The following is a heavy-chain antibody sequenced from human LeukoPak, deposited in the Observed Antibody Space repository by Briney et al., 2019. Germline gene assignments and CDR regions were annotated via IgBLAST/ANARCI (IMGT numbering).Heavy chain of an antibody. Sequence: GASVKVSCKASGYTFTSYYMHWVRQAPGQGLEWMGIINPSGGSTIYAQKFQGRVTMTRDTSTSTVYMELSSLRSEDTAVYYCARDYRYSSGWPSGFDYWGQGTLVTVSS. CDR1: GYTFTSYY. CDR3: ARDYRYSSGWPSGFDY. CDR2: INPSGGST. J-gene: IGHJ4*02. D-gene: IGHD6-19*01. V-gene: IGHV1-46*03.